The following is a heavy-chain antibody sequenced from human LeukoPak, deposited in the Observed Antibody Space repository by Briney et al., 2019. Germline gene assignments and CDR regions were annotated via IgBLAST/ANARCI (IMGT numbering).Heavy chain of an antibody. CDR2: ISSSGSTI. Sequence: PGGCLRLSCAAPGFTFSDYYMSWIRQAPGKGLEWVSYISSSGSTIYYADSVTRRFTISMDNAKNSLYLQINSLRAEDTAVYYCARNPAKLYDSSGYYYYYYYMDVWGKGTTVTVSS. J-gene: IGHJ6*03. CDR3: ARNPAKLYDSSGYYYYYYYMDV. V-gene: IGHV3-11*04. D-gene: IGHD3-22*01. CDR1: GFTFSDYY.